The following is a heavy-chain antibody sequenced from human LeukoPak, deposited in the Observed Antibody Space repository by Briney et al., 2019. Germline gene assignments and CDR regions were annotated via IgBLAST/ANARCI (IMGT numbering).Heavy chain of an antibody. J-gene: IGHJ4*02. D-gene: IGHD4-11*01. CDR2: IIPIFGTA. CDR1: GGTFSSYA. CDR3: ASLLRAYYSNYYDY. Sequence: SVKVSCKASGGTFSSYAISWVRQAPGQGLEWMGGIIPIFGTANYAQKFQGRVTITADESTGTAYMELSSLRSEDTAVYYCASLLRAYYSNYYDYWGQGTLVTVSS. V-gene: IGHV1-69*13.